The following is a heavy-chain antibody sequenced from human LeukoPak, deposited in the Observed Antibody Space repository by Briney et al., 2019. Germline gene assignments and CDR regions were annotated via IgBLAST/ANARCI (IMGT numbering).Heavy chain of an antibody. CDR1: GFTFSSYA. V-gene: IGHV3-48*04. CDR3: ARGSNYFDSSGYSVTYDI. J-gene: IGHJ3*02. D-gene: IGHD3-22*01. CDR2: ISSSGTTI. Sequence: GGSLRLSCAASGFTFSSYAMSWVRQAPGKGLEWVSYISSSGTTIYYADSVKGRFTISRDNAKNSLYLLMNSLRPEDTAVYYCARGSNYFDSSGYSVTYDIWGQGTMVTVSS.